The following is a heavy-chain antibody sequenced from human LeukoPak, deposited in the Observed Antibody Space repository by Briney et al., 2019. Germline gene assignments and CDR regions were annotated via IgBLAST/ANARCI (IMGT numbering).Heavy chain of an antibody. J-gene: IGHJ4*01. Sequence: GGSLRLSCAASGFTFDDNAMHWVRQAPGKGLEWVSFISWNSGSVDYADSVKGRFTISRDNAKNSLYLQMNSLRAEDTAFYYCAKPRVQQLVLDYWGHGTLVTASP. CDR2: ISWNSGSV. V-gene: IGHV3-9*01. CDR3: AKPRVQQLVLDY. D-gene: IGHD6-13*01. CDR1: GFTFDDNA.